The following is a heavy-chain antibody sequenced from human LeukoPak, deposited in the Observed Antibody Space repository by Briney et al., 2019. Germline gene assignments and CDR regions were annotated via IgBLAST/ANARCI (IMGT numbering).Heavy chain of an antibody. Sequence: SETLSLTCTVPGGSISSFYWSWIRQPPGKGLEWIGYIYYIGNTNYNPSLKSRVTISVDTSENQFSLKLSSVTAADTAVYYCARGGGDGGFDFWGQGTLVTVSS. CDR1: GGSISSFY. CDR3: ARGGGDGGFDF. D-gene: IGHD3-16*01. J-gene: IGHJ4*02. CDR2: IYYIGNT. V-gene: IGHV4-59*08.